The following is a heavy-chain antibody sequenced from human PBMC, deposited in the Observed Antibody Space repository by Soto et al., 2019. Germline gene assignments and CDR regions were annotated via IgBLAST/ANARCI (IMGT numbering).Heavy chain of an antibody. D-gene: IGHD2-15*01. CDR3: ARSRGYCSGGSCTRPSYYYYYMDV. CDR1: GGTFSSYT. Sequence: GASVKVSCKASGGTFSSYTISWVRQAPGQGLEWMGRIIPILGIANYAQKFQGRVTITADKSTSTAYMELSSLRSEDTAVYYCARSRGYCSGGSCTRPSYYYYYMDVWGKGTTVTVSS. V-gene: IGHV1-69*02. CDR2: IIPILGIA. J-gene: IGHJ6*03.